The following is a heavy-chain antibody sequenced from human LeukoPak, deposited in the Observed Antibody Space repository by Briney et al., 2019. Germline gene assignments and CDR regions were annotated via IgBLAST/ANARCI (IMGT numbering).Heavy chain of an antibody. V-gene: IGHV4-59*01. CDR3: AREIQGCSSTSCPSNWFDP. CDR1: GGSISSYY. Sequence: PSETLSLTCTVSGGSISSYYWSWIRQPPGKGLEWIGYIYYSGSTNYNPSLMSRVTISVDTSKNQFSLKLSSVTAADTAVYYCAREIQGCSSTSCPSNWFDPWGQGTLVTVSS. J-gene: IGHJ5*02. D-gene: IGHD2-2*01. CDR2: IYYSGST.